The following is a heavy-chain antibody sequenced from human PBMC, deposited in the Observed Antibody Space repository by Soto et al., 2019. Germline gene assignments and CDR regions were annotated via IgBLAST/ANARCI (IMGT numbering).Heavy chain of an antibody. V-gene: IGHV4-59*01. CDR2: IYNSATT. J-gene: IGHJ4*02. D-gene: IGHD3-16*01. CDR3: ARGRFDFIWGTPAPYLDY. Sequence: SETLSLTCTVSGDSISTYYWTWIRQPPGKGLEWIGYIYNSATTKYNPSLKSRVTVSVDTSKNQFSLKLSSVTTADTAVYYCARGRFDFIWGTPAPYLDYWGQGALVTSPQ. CDR1: GDSISTYY.